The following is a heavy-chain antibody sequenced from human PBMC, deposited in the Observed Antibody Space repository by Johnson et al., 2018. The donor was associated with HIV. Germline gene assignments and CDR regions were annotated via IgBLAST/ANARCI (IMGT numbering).Heavy chain of an antibody. D-gene: IGHD1-1*01. V-gene: IGHV3-30-3*01. CDR1: GFTFSSYA. CDR2: ISYDGSNK. Sequence: QVQLVESGGGVVQPGRSLRLSCAASGFTFSSYAMHWVRQAPGKGLEWVAVISYDGSNKYYADSVKGRFTISRDKSKNTLFLQMNSLRADDTAVYYCARSRNYACDIWGQGTMVTVSS. CDR3: ARSRNYACDI. J-gene: IGHJ3*02.